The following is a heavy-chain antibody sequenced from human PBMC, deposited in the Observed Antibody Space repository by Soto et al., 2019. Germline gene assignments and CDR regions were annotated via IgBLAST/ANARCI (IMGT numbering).Heavy chain of an antibody. D-gene: IGHD6-19*01. CDR3: ARQPVVGTAFFDY. J-gene: IGHJ4*02. Sequence: ASVKVSCKASGYTFTSYGISWVRQAPGQGLEWMGWISAYNGNTNYAQKHQGRVTMTTDTSTITAHMKLRSLRSDDTAVYYCARQPVVGTAFFDYWGQGTLVTVSS. CDR1: GYTFTSYG. CDR2: ISAYNGNT. V-gene: IGHV1-18*01.